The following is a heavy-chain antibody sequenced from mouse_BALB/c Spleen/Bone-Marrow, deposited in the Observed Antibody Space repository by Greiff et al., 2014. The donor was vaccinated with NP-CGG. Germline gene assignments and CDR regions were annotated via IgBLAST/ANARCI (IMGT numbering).Heavy chain of an antibody. J-gene: IGHJ2*01. CDR1: GFTFSSYG. V-gene: IGHV5-6-5*01. CDR3: ARKGWLLFDY. D-gene: IGHD2-3*01. Sequence: DVHLVESGGGLVKPGGSLKLSCAASGFTFSSYGMSWVRQTPEKRLEWVASISGGGSTYYPDNVKGRFTISRDNARNILYLQTSGLRSEDTAMYYCARKGWLLFDYWGQGTTLTVSS. CDR2: ISGGGST.